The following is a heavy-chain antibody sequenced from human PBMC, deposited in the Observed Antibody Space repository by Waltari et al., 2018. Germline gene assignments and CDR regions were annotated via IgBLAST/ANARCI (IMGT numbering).Heavy chain of an antibody. CDR2: IHPSGST. CDR1: GGSFSGYY. V-gene: IGHV4-34*01. CDR3: ARGLDNAKTGY. Sequence: QVQLQQWGAGLLKSSETLSLTCAVYGGSFSGYYGSWVRQPPGKGVEWIGEIHPSGSTDYKSSLQSRVTIMLDTSKNHLSLKLTSVTAADTAVYYCARGLDNAKTGYWGQGTLVTVSS. J-gene: IGHJ4*02. D-gene: IGHD1-20*01.